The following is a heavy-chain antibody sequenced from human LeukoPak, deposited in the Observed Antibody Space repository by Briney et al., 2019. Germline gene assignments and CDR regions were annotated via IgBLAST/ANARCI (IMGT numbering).Heavy chain of an antibody. J-gene: IGHJ4*02. Sequence: SVKVSCKASGYTFTGYYMHWVRQAPGQGLEWMGGIIPIFGTANYAQKFQGRVTITADESTSTAYMELRSLRSDDTAVYYCARVEESSGYPYPDDYWGQGTLVTVSS. D-gene: IGHD3-22*01. CDR1: GYTFTGYY. CDR3: ARVEESSGYPYPDDY. CDR2: IIPIFGTA. V-gene: IGHV1-69*13.